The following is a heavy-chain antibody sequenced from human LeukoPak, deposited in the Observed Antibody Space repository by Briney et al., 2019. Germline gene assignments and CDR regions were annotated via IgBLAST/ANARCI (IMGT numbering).Heavy chain of an antibody. V-gene: IGHV3-72*01. Sequence: GGSLRLSCAASGFTFSSYSMNWVRQAPGKGLEWVGRSRNKANSYTTEYAASVKGRFTISRGDSTNSLYLQMNSLTTEDTAVYYCARAGPYNPLDYWGQGTLVTVSS. D-gene: IGHD5-24*01. CDR2: SRNKANSYTT. CDR3: ARAGPYNPLDY. CDR1: GFTFSSYS. J-gene: IGHJ4*02.